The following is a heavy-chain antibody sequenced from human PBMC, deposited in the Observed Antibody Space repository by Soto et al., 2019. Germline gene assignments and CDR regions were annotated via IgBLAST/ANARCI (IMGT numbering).Heavy chain of an antibody. J-gene: IGHJ6*02. CDR2: ISWDGGST. D-gene: IGHD6-13*01. V-gene: IGHV3-43*01. CDR3: AKDTKKLAAAARYYGMDV. CDR1: GFTFDDYT. Sequence: EVQLVESGGVVVQPGGSLRLSCAASGFTFDDYTMHWVRQAPGKGLEWVSLISWDGGSTYYADSVKGRFTISRDNSKNSLYLQMNSLRTEDTALYYCAKDTKKLAAAARYYGMDVWGQGTTVTVSS.